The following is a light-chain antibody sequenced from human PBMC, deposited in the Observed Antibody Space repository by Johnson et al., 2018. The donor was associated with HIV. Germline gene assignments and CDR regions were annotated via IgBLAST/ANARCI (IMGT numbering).Light chain of an antibody. Sequence: QSVLTQPPSVSAAPGQKVTISCSGSSSNIGNNYVSWYQQLPGTAPKLLIYDNNKRPSGIPDRFSGSKSGTSATLGITGLQTGDEADYYCGTWDSSLSAGVFGTGTKVNGL. CDR2: DNN. J-gene: IGLJ1*01. CDR1: SSNIGNNY. V-gene: IGLV1-51*01. CDR3: GTWDSSLSAGV.